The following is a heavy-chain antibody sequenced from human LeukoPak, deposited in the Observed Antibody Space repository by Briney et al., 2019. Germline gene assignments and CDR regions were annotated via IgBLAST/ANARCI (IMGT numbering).Heavy chain of an antibody. V-gene: IGHV4-59*01. Sequence: SETLSLTCTVAGGSISSYYWSWIRQPPGKGLEWIGYIYYSGSTNYNPSLKSRVTISVDTSRNQFSLKLSSVTAADTAVYYCARDRTTVTTYYYYGMDVWGQGTTVTVSS. J-gene: IGHJ6*02. CDR3: ARDRTTVTTYYYYGMDV. CDR2: IYYSGST. CDR1: GGSISSYY. D-gene: IGHD4-17*01.